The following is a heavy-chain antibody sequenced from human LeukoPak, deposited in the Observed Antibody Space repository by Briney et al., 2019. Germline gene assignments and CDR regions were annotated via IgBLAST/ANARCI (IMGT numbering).Heavy chain of an antibody. D-gene: IGHD1-26*01. Sequence: ASVKVSCKASGYTFTGYYMHWVRQAPGQGLEWMGWINPNSGGTNYAQKFQGRVTMTRDTSISTAYMELSRLRSDDTAVYYRARGLGSYYPYYYFDYWGQGTLVTVSS. CDR2: INPNSGGT. J-gene: IGHJ4*02. CDR1: GYTFTGYY. CDR3: ARGLGSYYPYYYFDY. V-gene: IGHV1-2*02.